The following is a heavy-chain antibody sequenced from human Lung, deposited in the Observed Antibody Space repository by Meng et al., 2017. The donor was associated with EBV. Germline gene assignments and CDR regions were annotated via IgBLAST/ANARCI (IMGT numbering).Heavy chain of an antibody. CDR3: SCFDPLPRQTYFSL. D-gene: IGHD2/OR15-2a*01. Sequence: QEERDEAGTGMVEPAQTRSQTGTVSGGTMSSGNDYWSGIRQTPGKGLEWIGYSQHSGGAYYHPSLPCLFSLSLSPSPPPFSLSLPSLTAAVTSFYYCSCFDPLPRQTYFSLWGQGPLVTVSS. V-gene: IGHV4-30-4*01. CDR1: GGTMSSGNDY. CDR2: SQHSGGA. J-gene: IGHJ1*01.